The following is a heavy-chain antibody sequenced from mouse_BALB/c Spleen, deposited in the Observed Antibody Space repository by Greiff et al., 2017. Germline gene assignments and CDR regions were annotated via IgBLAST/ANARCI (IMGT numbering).Heavy chain of an antibody. CDR2: ISYSGST. CDR3: ARSGARATYYAMDY. D-gene: IGHD3-1*01. V-gene: IGHV3-8*02. J-gene: IGHJ4*01. Sequence: EVKLQESGPSLVKPSQTLSLTCSVTGDSITSGYWNWIRKFPGNKLEYMGYISYSGSTYYNPSLKSRISITRDTSKNQYYLQLNSVTTEDTATYYCARSGARATYYAMDYWGQGTSVTVSS. CDR1: GDSITSGY.